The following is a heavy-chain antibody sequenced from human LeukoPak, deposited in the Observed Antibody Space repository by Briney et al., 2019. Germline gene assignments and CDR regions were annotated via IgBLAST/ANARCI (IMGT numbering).Heavy chain of an antibody. J-gene: IGHJ4*02. V-gene: IGHV3-23*01. Sequence: PGGSLRLSCVASGFSFSDSVMSWVRQAPGKGLEWVSAISGEAGVTYYAASVKGRFTISRDNSKNAVYLQMNSLRAEDTAVYYCAKIKAKSAARDYWGQGTLVTVSS. CDR2: ISGEAGVT. D-gene: IGHD2-2*01. CDR3: AKIKAKSAARDY. CDR1: GFSFSDSV.